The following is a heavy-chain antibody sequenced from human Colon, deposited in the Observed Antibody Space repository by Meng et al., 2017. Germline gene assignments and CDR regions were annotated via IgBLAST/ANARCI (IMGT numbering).Heavy chain of an antibody. D-gene: IGHD4-17*01. CDR2: IYYTGNT. CDR1: GASVSSDSHY. Sequence: QFQLTESGPGLVRPSEPLSLTCTVSGASVSSDSHYWSWIRQSPGKGLEWIGYIYYTGNTNYNPSLASRVSMSLDTSKNHFSLHLTSVTAADTAIYYCARVNGDFDEAWFDPWGQGTLVTVSS. V-gene: IGHV4-61*03. J-gene: IGHJ5*02. CDR3: ARVNGDFDEAWFDP.